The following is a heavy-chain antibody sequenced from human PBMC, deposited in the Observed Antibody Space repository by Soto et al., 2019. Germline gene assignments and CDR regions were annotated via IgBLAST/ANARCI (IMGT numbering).Heavy chain of an antibody. V-gene: IGHV4-39*01. CDR2: IYYNGNA. CDR1: GGSIDSSNYY. J-gene: IGHJ4*02. D-gene: IGHD3-22*01. CDR3: ARHFVAVVIKGWGY. Sequence: QLQLQESGPGLVKPSETLSLTCTVSGGSIDSSNYYWDWIRQPPGKGLEWIGTIYYNGNAYYNPSLKIRVTMSVDTSKYQFSLKLISVTAADTAVYYCARHFVAVVIKGWGYWGQGTLVTVSS.